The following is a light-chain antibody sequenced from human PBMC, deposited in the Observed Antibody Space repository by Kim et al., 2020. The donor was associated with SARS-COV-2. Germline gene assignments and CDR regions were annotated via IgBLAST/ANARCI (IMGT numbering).Light chain of an antibody. CDR3: QSADSSGTSQV. CDR2: KDT. CDR1: ALPRQF. J-gene: IGLJ3*02. V-gene: IGLV3-25*03. Sequence: SYELTQPPSVSVSPGQTARITCSGDALPRQFAYWYQQKPGQAPVMVIYKDTERPSGFPERFSGSSSGTTVTLTISGVQAEDEADYYCQSADSSGTSQVFG.